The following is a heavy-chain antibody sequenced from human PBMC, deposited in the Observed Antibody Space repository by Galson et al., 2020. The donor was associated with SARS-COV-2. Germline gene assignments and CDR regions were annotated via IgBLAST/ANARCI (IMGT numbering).Heavy chain of an antibody. CDR2: ISYDGSNK. Sequence: GGSLRLSCAASGFTFSSYAMHWVRQAPGKGLEWVAVISYDGSNKYYADSVKGRFTISRDNSKNTLYLQMNSLRVEDTAVYYCARSSRGSYLYGMDVWGQGTTVTVSS. V-gene: IGHV3-30*04. J-gene: IGHJ6*02. CDR3: ARSSRGSYLYGMDV. CDR1: GFTFSSYA. D-gene: IGHD1-26*01.